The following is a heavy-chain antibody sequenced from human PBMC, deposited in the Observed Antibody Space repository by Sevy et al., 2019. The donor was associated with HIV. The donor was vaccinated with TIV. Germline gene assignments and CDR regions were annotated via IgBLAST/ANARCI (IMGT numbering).Heavy chain of an antibody. D-gene: IGHD3-22*01. V-gene: IGHV3-7*01. Sequence: GGSLRLSCASSGFTFSSYWMSWVRQAPGKGLEWVANIKPDGSEQYYVDSVKGRFTISRDNAENSLYLQINSLRAEDTSLYYCARGDFSEKGSRSGYFVEAFDIWGQGTMVTVSS. CDR2: IKPDGSEQ. CDR3: ARGDFSEKGSRSGYFVEAFDI. CDR1: GFTFSSYW. J-gene: IGHJ3*02.